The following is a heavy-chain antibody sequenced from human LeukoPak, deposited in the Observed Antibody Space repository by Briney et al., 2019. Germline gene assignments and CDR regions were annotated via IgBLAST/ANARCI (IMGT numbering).Heavy chain of an antibody. Sequence: SETLSLTCAVYGGSFSGYYWSWIRQPPGKGLEWIGEINHSGSTNYNPSLKSRVTILVDTSKNQFSLKLSSVTAADTAVYYCARHRRYCSSTSCSDSGYDDYWGQGTLVTVSS. J-gene: IGHJ4*02. CDR2: INHSGST. D-gene: IGHD2-2*01. CDR1: GGSFSGYY. CDR3: ARHRRYCSSTSCSDSGYDDY. V-gene: IGHV4-34*01.